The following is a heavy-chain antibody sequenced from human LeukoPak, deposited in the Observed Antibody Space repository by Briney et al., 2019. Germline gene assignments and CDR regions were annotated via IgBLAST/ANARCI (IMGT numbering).Heavy chain of an antibody. V-gene: IGHV4-31*03. CDR2: IYDSGSA. Sequence: SQTLSLTCIVSGGSISSGGYYRSWIRQHPGKGLHWIGYIYDSGSAYYSPSLKCRVTLSVDASKNQFSLKLSSGTAADTAVYYCARGTSVGGMDVWGQGTTVTVS. CDR3: ARGTSVGGMDV. CDR1: GGSISSGGYY. D-gene: IGHD2-15*01. J-gene: IGHJ6*02.